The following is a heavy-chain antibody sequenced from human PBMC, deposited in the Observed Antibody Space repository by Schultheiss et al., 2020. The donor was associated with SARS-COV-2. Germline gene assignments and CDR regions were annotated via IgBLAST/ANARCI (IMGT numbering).Heavy chain of an antibody. Sequence: ASVKVSCKASGYTFTTYDINWVRQATGQGLEWMGWMNPNNGDTDYAQKFQGRVIMTRNTSINTAYMELSGLRSDDTAVYYCARPYYYDSSGYYDPYYFDYWGQGTLVTVSS. V-gene: IGHV1-8*01. CDR2: MNPNNGDT. J-gene: IGHJ4*02. CDR3: ARPYYYDSSGYYDPYYFDY. D-gene: IGHD3-22*01. CDR1: GYTFTTYD.